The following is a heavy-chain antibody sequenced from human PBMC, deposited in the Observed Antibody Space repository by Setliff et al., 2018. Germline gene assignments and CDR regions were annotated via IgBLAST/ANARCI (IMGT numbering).Heavy chain of an antibody. CDR3: ARGYSYGYDSGYYFDY. CDR1: GGSMTSYY. Sequence: SETLSLTCTVSGGSMTSYYWSWIRQPAGKGLEWIGRICSSENTIGRICRGSNTHYNPSLQSRVTISLDTSKNQFSLKLISVTAADTAVYYCARGYSYGYDSGYYFDYWGQGTLVTVSS. CDR2: ICRGSNT. J-gene: IGHJ4*02. D-gene: IGHD5-18*01. V-gene: IGHV4-4*07.